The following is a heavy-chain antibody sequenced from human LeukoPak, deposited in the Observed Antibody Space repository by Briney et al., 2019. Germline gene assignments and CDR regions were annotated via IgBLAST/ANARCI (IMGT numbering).Heavy chain of an antibody. CDR1: GFTVSSNY. CDR2: IYSGGTT. V-gene: IGHV3-53*01. J-gene: IGHJ4*02. CDR3: ARQRPFDY. Sequence: GGSLRLSCAAPGFTVSSNYMSWVRQAPGKGLEWVSGIYSGGTTYYADSVKARFSISRDNSKNTLYLQMNSLRAEDTAVYYCARQRPFDYWGQGTLVTVSS.